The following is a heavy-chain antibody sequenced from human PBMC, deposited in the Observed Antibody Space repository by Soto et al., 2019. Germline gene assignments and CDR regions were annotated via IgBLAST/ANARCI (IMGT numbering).Heavy chain of an antibody. CDR1: GVSISTYY. Sequence: PSETLSLTCAVSGVSISTYYWSWIRQPPGKGLEWLGYISYTGRIDYNPSLDGRVTLSVDAPKNHFSLKLSSVTAADTAVYYCARVADQQGSLSHDYWGQGAPVTVSS. D-gene: IGHD3-16*01. CDR3: ARVADQQGSLSHDY. J-gene: IGHJ4*02. CDR2: ISYTGRI. V-gene: IGHV4-59*01.